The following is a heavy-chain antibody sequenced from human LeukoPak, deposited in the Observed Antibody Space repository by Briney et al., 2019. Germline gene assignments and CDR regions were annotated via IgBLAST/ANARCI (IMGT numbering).Heavy chain of an antibody. J-gene: IGHJ4*02. D-gene: IGHD3-22*01. V-gene: IGHV1-2*02. CDR3: ARGYHYYYDSSGYYGW. Sequence: ASVKVSCKASGYTFAGYYMHWVRQAPGQGLEWMGWINPNSGGTNYAQKFQGRVTMTRDTSISTAYMELSRLRSDDTAVYYCARGYHYYYDSSGYYGWWGQGTLVTVSS. CDR1: GYTFAGYY. CDR2: INPNSGGT.